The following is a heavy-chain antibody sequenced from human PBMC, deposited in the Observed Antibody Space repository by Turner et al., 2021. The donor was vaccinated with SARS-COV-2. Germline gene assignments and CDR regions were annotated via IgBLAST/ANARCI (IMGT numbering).Heavy chain of an antibody. CDR2: IYSGGST. J-gene: IGHJ4*02. CDR3: ARDLGGLRFDY. D-gene: IGHD2-15*01. V-gene: IGHV3-53*01. Sequence: EVQLVESGGGLSQPGGSLRLSCAASGFTVSSNYMSWVRQAPGKGLEWVSVIYSGGSTFYADSVKGRFTISRDNSKNTLYLQMNSLRAEDTAVYYCARDLGGLRFDYWGQGTLVTVSS. CDR1: GFTVSSNY.